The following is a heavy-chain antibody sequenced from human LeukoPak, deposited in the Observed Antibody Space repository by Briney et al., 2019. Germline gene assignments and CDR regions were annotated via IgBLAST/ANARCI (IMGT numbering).Heavy chain of an antibody. CDR3: ARDQREGYSSSWYGLAY. Sequence: GGSLRLSCAASGFTFSSYAMHWVRQAPGKGLEWVAVISYDGSNKYYADSVKGRFTISRDNSKNTLYLQMNSLRAEDTAVYYCARDQREGYSSSWYGLAYWGQGTLVTVSS. D-gene: IGHD6-13*01. CDR1: GFTFSSYA. J-gene: IGHJ4*02. CDR2: ISYDGSNK. V-gene: IGHV3-30-3*01.